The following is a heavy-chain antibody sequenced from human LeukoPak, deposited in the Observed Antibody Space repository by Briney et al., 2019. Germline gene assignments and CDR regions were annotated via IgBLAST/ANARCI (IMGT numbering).Heavy chain of an antibody. CDR2: INSDGSNT. V-gene: IGHV3-74*01. J-gene: IGHJ4*02. D-gene: IGHD3-16*01. CDR1: GFTFSSYW. CDR3: ASLGILDY. Sequence: QPGRSLRLSCAASGFTFSSYWMHWVRQAPGKGLVWVSRINSDGSNTIYADSVKGRFTISRDNAENTLFLQMNSLRADDTAVYYCASLGILDYWGPGTLVTVSS.